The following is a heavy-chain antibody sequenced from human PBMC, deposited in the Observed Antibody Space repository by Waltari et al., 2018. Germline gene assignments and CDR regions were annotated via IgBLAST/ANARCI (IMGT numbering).Heavy chain of an antibody. CDR3: AREDIVATKVFDD. V-gene: IGHV1-2*02. D-gene: IGHD5-12*01. J-gene: IGHJ4*01. Sequence: QVPLVQSGAEVKKPGASVKVSCKTSGSTFPAYYMPWVRQAPGQGLEWMGWINCNTGDRDYAQKFRGRVTMTRETSLTTVYMEKNRLTSDDTAVYYCAREDIVATKVFDDWGHGTLVTVSS. CDR2: INCNTGDR. CDR1: GSTFPAYY.